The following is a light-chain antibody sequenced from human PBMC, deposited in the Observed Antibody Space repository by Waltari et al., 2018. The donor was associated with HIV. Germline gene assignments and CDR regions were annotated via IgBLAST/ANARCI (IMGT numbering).Light chain of an antibody. J-gene: IGLJ3*02. V-gene: IGLV3-25*03. Sequence: SYKLTQTPSVSVSPGQPARINCSRGALPKKFSSWYRQKPGQAPVLLTYKDIERPSGIPERISGSRSGTGVTLTISGVQAEDEADYYCQSTDHDGTWVFGGGTKLTVL. CDR2: KDI. CDR1: ALPKKF. CDR3: QSTDHDGTWV.